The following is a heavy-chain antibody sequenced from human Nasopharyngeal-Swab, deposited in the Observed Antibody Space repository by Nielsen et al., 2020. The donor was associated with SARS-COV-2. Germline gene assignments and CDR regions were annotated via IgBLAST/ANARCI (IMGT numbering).Heavy chain of an antibody. CDR2: ISYDGSNR. V-gene: IGHV3-30*03. CDR1: VFTFNKYG. D-gene: IGHD5-24*01. CDR3: ARVLDGYNGFDY. Sequence: GESLKISCAASVFTFNKYGLHWVRQAPGKGLEWAAGISYDGSNRYYADSVKGRFTISRDSSRNTLYLQMNSLTAEDTAVYYCARVLDGYNGFDYWGQGTLVTVSS. J-gene: IGHJ4*02.